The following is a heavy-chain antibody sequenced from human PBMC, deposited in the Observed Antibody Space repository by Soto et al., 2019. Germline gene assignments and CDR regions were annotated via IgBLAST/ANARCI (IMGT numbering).Heavy chain of an antibody. Sequence: ASVKVSCKASGYTFTSYYMHWVRQAPGQGLEWMGIINPSGGSTSYAQKFQGRVTMTRDTSTSTVYMELSSLRSEDTAVYYCARVPVATAMALYYYYGMDVWGQGTTVTVYS. D-gene: IGHD5-18*01. CDR3: ARVPVATAMALYYYYGMDV. CDR2: INPSGGST. V-gene: IGHV1-46*01. CDR1: GYTFTSYY. J-gene: IGHJ6*02.